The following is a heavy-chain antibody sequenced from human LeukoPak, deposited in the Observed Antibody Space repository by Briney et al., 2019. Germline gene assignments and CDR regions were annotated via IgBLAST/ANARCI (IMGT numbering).Heavy chain of an antibody. CDR3: ARENYYDSSGYCGMDV. V-gene: IGHV3-48*01. CDR1: GFIFSNYN. Sequence: PGGSLRLSCAASGFIFSNYNMNWVRQAPGKGLEWVSYISSSSGRIDYADSVKGRFTISRDNAKNSLYLQMNSLRAEDTAVYYCARENYYDSSGYCGMDVWGQGTTVTVSS. D-gene: IGHD3-22*01. J-gene: IGHJ6*02. CDR2: ISSSSGRI.